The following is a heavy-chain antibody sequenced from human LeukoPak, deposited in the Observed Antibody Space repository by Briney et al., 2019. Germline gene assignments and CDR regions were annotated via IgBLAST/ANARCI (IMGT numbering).Heavy chain of an antibody. CDR3: ARDDVAVAGADY. CDR2: IYSDGST. D-gene: IGHD6-19*01. CDR1: GFTFSDHY. J-gene: IGHJ4*02. V-gene: IGHV3-53*01. Sequence: GGSLRLSCAASGFTFSDHYMDWVRQAPGKGLEWVSVIYSDGSTYYADSVKGRFTISRDNSKNTLYLQMNSLRAEDTAVYYCARDDVAVAGADYWGQGTLVTVSS.